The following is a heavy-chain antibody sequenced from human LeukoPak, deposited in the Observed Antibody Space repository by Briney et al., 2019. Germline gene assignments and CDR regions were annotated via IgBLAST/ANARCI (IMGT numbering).Heavy chain of an antibody. Sequence: GESLKISCKGSGYSFSTYWITWVRQMPGGALEWMGRIRPSDSGPNYSPSFRGHVTISADRSINTVYLQWSSLRASDTAIYFCARHYSNDHTLFDFWGQGALVTVST. CDR2: IRPSDSGP. J-gene: IGHJ4*02. D-gene: IGHD2-21*01. V-gene: IGHV5-10-1*01. CDR1: GYSFSTYW. CDR3: ARHYSNDHTLFDF.